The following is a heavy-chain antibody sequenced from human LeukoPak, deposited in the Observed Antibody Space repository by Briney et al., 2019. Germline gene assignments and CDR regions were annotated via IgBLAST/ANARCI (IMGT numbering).Heavy chain of an antibody. CDR1: GFTFDDYA. CDR2: LSADGGST. J-gene: IGHJ4*02. CDR3: AKGPCTNGVCYAVYFDY. D-gene: IGHD2-8*01. Sequence: GGSLRLSCAASGFTFDDYAMHWVRQSPGKGLEWVSLLSADGGSTYYADSVKGRFTISRDNSKNSLYLQMNSLRTEDTALYYCAKGPCTNGVCYAVYFDYWGQGTLVTVSS. V-gene: IGHV3-43*02.